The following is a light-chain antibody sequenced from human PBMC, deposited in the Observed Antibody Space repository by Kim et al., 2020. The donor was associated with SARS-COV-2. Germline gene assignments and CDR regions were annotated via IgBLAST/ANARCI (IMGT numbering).Light chain of an antibody. CDR3: QQYGTSSPT. CDR1: QNINNRH. J-gene: IGKJ1*01. CDR2: GAS. V-gene: IGKV3-20*01. Sequence: YPGERATHSCRASQNINNRHIAWYQQNPVQAPRLLIYGASSRATGIPNTFSGSGSGTDFTLTISRLEPEDFAVYYCQQYGTSSPTFGQGTKVDIK.